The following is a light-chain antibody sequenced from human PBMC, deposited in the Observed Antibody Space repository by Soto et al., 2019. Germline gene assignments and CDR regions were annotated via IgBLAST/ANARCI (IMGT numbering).Light chain of an antibody. CDR1: QSISTF. Sequence: IMLTQSPATLSLSPGARATLSCRASQSISTFLAWYQLTPGQAPRLLIYEASNRATGVPARFSGSGSETDFTLTISSLEPEDFAVYYCQQRSDWPLTFGGGTKVEIK. CDR3: QQRSDWPLT. CDR2: EAS. J-gene: IGKJ4*01. V-gene: IGKV3-11*01.